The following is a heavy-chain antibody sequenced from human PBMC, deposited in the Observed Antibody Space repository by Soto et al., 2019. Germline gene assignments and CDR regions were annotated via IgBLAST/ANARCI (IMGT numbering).Heavy chain of an antibody. CDR2: ISSSSSTI. J-gene: IGHJ5*02. D-gene: IGHD3-9*01. V-gene: IGHV3-48*01. CDR1: GFTFSSYS. CDR3: ARDSMTGLNWFDP. Sequence: EVQLVESGGGLVQPGGSLRLSCAASGFTFSSYSMNWVRQAPGKGLEWVSYISSSSSTIYYADSVKGRFTISRDNAKNSLHLQMNSLRAEDTAVYYCARDSMTGLNWFDPWGQGTLVTVSS.